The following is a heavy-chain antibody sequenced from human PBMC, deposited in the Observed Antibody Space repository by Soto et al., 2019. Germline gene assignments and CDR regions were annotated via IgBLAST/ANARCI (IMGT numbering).Heavy chain of an antibody. D-gene: IGHD3-10*01. CDR1: GFTFSRYW. CDR3: AGDGLLLFLDY. CDR2: IKEDGNEK. V-gene: IGHV3-7*03. J-gene: IGHJ4*01. Sequence: EVQLVQSGGGLVQPGGSLRLSCAASGFTFSRYWMTWVRQTPGRGLEWVASIKEDGNEKYYMDSLKGRFTISRDNAKNSLSPAVCALTPAATAVYCGAGDGLLLFLDY.